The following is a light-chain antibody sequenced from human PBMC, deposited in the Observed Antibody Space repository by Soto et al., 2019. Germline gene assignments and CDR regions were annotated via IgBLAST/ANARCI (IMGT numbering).Light chain of an antibody. J-gene: IGKJ4*01. Sequence: IVMTQSPATLSVSPGERATLSCRASQSINSNLAWYQQKPGQAPRLLMFRASIRATGFPARFSGSGSGTEFNITISSLQSEDIATYYCQQYDNYPLTFGGGTKVEVK. CDR3: QQYDNYPLT. V-gene: IGKV3-15*01. CDR1: QSINSN. CDR2: RAS.